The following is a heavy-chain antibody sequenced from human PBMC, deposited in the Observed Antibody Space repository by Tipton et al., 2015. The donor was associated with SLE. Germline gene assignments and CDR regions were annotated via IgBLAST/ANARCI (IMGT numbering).Heavy chain of an antibody. D-gene: IGHD4-23*01. J-gene: IGHJ4*02. CDR1: GGSISSSSYY. V-gene: IGHV3-74*01. CDR3: ARGNYGGNSLSDY. Sequence: LSLTCTVSGGSISSSSYYWGWIRQPPGKGLVWVSRINSDGSSTTYADSVKGRFTISRDNAKNTLYLQMNSLRAEDTAVYYCARGNYGGNSLSDYWGQGTLVTVSS. CDR2: INSDGSST.